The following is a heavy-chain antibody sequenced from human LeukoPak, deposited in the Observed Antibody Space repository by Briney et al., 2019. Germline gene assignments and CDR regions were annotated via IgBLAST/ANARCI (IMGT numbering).Heavy chain of an antibody. D-gene: IGHD7-27*01. V-gene: IGHV4-38-2*01. J-gene: IGHJ4*02. CDR1: GYSISSGYY. Sequence: PSETLSLTCAVSGYSISSGYYWGWIRQPPGKGLEWIGSIYHSGSTYYNPSLKSRVTISVDTSKNQFSLKLSSVTAADTAVYYCARARATELGTFPSLDYWGQGTLVTVSS. CDR2: IYHSGST. CDR3: ARARATELGTFPSLDY.